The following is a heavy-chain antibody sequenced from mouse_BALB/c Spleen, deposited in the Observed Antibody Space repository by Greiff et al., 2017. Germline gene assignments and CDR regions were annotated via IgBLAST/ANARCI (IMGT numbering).Heavy chain of an antibody. D-gene: IGHD2-4*01. CDR2: IHYSGST. CDR1: GYSITSGYY. V-gene: IGHV3-1*02. J-gene: IGHJ2*01. CDR3: AKSLYDYDVPFDY. Sequence: EVQGVESGPGLVKPSQSLSLTCSVTGYSITSGYYWNWIRQFPGNKLEWMGYIHYSGSTNYNPSLKSRISITRDTSKNQFFLQLNSVTTEDTATYYCAKSLYDYDVPFDYWGQGTTLTVSS.